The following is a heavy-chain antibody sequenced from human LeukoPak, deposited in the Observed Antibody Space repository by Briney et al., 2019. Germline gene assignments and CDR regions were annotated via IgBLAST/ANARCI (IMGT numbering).Heavy chain of an antibody. V-gene: IGHV5-51*07. CDR2: IYPGDSDT. CDR3: ARLSNPRRSRSDDY. CDR1: GYSFTSYC. Sequence: AESLKISCNASGYSFTSYCIGWVHQMPRKGLELMGIIYPGDSDTRYNPSFQGQVTTSADNSISTAYLQWSSLKASDTAMYYCARLSNPRRSRSDDYWGQGTLVNVSS. J-gene: IGHJ4*02. D-gene: IGHD6-13*01.